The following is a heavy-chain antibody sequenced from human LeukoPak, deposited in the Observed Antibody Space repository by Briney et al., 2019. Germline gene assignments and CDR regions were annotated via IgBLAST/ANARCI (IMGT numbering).Heavy chain of an antibody. V-gene: IGHV1-69*05. CDR1: GGTFSSYA. D-gene: IGHD6-13*01. CDR2: IIPIFGTA. Sequence: SVKVSCKASGGTFSSYAISWVRQAPGQGLEWMGGIIPIFGTANYARKFQGRVTITTDESTSTAYMELSSLRSEDTAVYYCARDRGAYSSSWYVIDYWGQGTLVTVSS. J-gene: IGHJ4*02. CDR3: ARDRGAYSSSWYVIDY.